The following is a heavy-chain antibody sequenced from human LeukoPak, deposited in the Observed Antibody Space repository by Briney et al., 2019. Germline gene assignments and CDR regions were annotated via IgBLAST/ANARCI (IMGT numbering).Heavy chain of an antibody. J-gene: IGHJ4*02. CDR2: INPNNGDT. Sequence: ASVTVSSTTSGYTFIDSYIHWVRQAPGQGLEWMGWINPNNGDTIYAQKFQDRVKMTRDPSITTAYMELTKLRSDDTAVYYCARPDYDDDDSSGTHDWGQGTLVTVSS. V-gene: IGHV1-2*02. CDR1: GYTFIDSY. CDR3: ARPDYDDDDSSGTHD. D-gene: IGHD4-17*01.